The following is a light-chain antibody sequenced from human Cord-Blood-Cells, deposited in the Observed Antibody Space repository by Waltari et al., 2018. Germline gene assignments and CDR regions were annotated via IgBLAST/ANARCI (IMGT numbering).Light chain of an antibody. CDR1: SSDVGGFKY. CDR3: CSYAGSYTFVV. Sequence: QSALTQPRSVSGSPGQSVNISCTGTSSDVGGFKYVSWYQQHPGKAPKLMIYDVSKLPSGVPDRFSGSKSGNTASLTISGLQAEDEADYYCCSYAGSYTFVVFGGGTKLTVL. V-gene: IGLV2-11*01. CDR2: DVS. J-gene: IGLJ2*01.